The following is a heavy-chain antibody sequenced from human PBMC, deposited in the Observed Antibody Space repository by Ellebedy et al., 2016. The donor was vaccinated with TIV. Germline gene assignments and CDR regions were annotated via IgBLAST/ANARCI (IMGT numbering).Heavy chain of an antibody. CDR3: AKDSGRSGWISDY. V-gene: IGHV3-23*01. Sequence: GESLKISCAASGFTFSSYAMCWVRQAPGKGLEWISSITESGGNTYYADSVKGRFIISRDNSKNTLYLQMNSLRVEDTAIYFCAKDSGRSGWISDYWGQGTLVTVSS. D-gene: IGHD3-10*01. CDR2: ITESGGNT. J-gene: IGHJ4*02. CDR1: GFTFSSYA.